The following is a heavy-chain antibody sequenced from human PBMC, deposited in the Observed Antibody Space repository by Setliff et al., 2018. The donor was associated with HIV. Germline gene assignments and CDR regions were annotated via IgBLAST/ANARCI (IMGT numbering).Heavy chain of an antibody. CDR2: VDPEDNNP. CDR1: GFTFTDFY. V-gene: IGHV1-69-2*01. D-gene: IGHD3-10*01. CDR3: ETDDYYGSGTHWRGVP. Sequence: GASVKVSCKASGFTFTDFYFHWVQQAPGKGLEWVGRVDPEDNNPTYAEKFRDRVTISADTSTNTAYLELRSLRSEDTAVYYCETDDYYGSGTHWRGVPCGQGTLVTVSS. J-gene: IGHJ5*02.